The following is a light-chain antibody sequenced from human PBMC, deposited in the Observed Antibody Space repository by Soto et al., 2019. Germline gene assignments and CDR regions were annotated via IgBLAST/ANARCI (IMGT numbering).Light chain of an antibody. Sequence: IVLTQSPVTLSLSPGERATLSCRASQCVSSSYLAWYQQKPGQAPRLLIYGASSRATGIPDRFSGSGSGTDFTLTISRLEPEDFAVYYCQQYGSSPRTFGQGTKVDIK. CDR1: QCVSSSY. V-gene: IGKV3-20*01. CDR3: QQYGSSPRT. CDR2: GAS. J-gene: IGKJ1*01.